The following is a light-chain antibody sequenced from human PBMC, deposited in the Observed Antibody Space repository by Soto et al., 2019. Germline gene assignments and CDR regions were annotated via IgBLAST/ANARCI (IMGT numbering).Light chain of an antibody. J-gene: IGLJ1*01. CDR1: SSDVGGYNY. CDR2: DVS. V-gene: IGLV2-14*01. Sequence: QSVLTQPASVSGSPGQSITISCTGTSSDVGGYNYVSWYQQHPGKAPKLMIYDVSNRPSGVSNRFSGSKSGNTASLTISGLQAEDEANYYGSSYTSSSTIXGTGTKVPVL. CDR3: SSYTSSSTI.